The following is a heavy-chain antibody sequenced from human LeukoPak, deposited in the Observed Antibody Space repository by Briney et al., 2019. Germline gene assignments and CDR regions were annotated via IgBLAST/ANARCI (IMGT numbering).Heavy chain of an antibody. D-gene: IGHD6-19*01. Sequence: SQTLSLTCAISGDSVSSNSAAWNWIRQSPSRGLEWLGRTYYRSKWYNDYAVSVKSRITINPDTSNNQSSLQLTSVTPEDTGVYYCARFQGIGSQRGYFDYWGQGTLVTVSS. CDR3: ARFQGIGSQRGYFDY. V-gene: IGHV6-1*01. CDR2: TYYRSKWYN. CDR1: GDSVSSNSAA. J-gene: IGHJ4*02.